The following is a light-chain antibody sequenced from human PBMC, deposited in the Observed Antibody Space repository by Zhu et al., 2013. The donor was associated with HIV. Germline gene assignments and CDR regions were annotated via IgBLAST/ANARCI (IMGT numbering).Light chain of an antibody. V-gene: IGLV1-40*01. CDR1: SSNIGAGYD. Sequence: QSALTQPASVSGAPGQRVSISCTGSSSNIGAGYDVHWYQQLPGKVPKLLIYGNNNRPSGVPDRFSGSKSDTSASLAITGLQAEDEADYYCQSFDNTLSGVVFGGGTKLTVL. J-gene: IGLJ2*01. CDR2: GNN. CDR3: QSFDNTLSGVV.